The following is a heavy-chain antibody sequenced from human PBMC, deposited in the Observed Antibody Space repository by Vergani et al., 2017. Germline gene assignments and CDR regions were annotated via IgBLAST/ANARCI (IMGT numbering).Heavy chain of an antibody. CDR3: ARSGYCAHGVCYMTYYYYMDV. D-gene: IGHD2-8*01. CDR2: ISYDGSNK. J-gene: IGHJ6*03. Sequence: QVQLVESGGGVVQPGRSLRLSCVASGFTFSSSGMHWVRQAPGKGLEWVALISYDGSNKYYADSVKGRFTISRDNSKNTLYVQMNSLRAEDTAVYYCARSGYCAHGVCYMTYYYYMDVWGKGTAVTVSS. V-gene: IGHV3-30*03. CDR1: GFTFSSSG.